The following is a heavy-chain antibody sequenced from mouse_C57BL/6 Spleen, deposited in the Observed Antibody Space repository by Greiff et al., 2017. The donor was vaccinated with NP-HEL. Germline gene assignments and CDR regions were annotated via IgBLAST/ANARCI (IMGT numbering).Heavy chain of an antibody. Sequence: DVMLVESGGGLVKPGGSLKLSCAASGFTFSDYGMHWVRQAPEKGLEWVAYISSGSSTIYYADTVKGRFTISRDNAKNTLFLQMTSLRSEDTAMYYCARIGYGSSYGYFDVWGTGTTVTVSS. CDR3: ARIGYGSSYGYFDV. CDR1: GFTFSDYG. D-gene: IGHD1-1*01. V-gene: IGHV5-17*01. J-gene: IGHJ1*03. CDR2: ISSGSSTI.